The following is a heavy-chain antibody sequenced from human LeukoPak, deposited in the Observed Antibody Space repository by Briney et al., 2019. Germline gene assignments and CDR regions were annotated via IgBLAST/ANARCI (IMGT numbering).Heavy chain of an antibody. CDR1: GFTFSGYW. J-gene: IGHJ6*02. D-gene: IGHD1-1*01. V-gene: IGHV3-7*01. CDR2: IKQDGSEK. Sequence: PGGSLRLSCAASGFTFSGYWMTWVRQAPGKGLEWVANIKQDGSEKYSVDSVKGRFTISRDNAKNSLYLQMNNLRAEDTAVYYCAKIEGTSLGMDVWGQGTTVTVSS. CDR3: AKIEGTSLGMDV.